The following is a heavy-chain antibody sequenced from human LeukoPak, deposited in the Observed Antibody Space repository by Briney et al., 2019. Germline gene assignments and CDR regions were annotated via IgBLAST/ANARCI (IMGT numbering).Heavy chain of an antibody. V-gene: IGHV3-23*01. CDR1: GFTFSSSA. CDR3: AKQLEYCSDGSCYFPY. Sequence: GSLRLSCAASGFTFSSSAMSWVRQAPGKGLEWVSAISNNGGYTYYADSVQGRFTISRDNSKSTLCLQMNSLRAEDTAVCYCAKQLEYCSDGSCYFPYWGQGTLVTVSS. CDR2: ISNNGGYT. J-gene: IGHJ4*02. D-gene: IGHD2-15*01.